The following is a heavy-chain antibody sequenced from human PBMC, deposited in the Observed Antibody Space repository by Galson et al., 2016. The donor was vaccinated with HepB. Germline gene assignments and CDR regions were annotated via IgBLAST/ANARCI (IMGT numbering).Heavy chain of an antibody. CDR2: INTNTANP. D-gene: IGHD3-3*01. CDR1: GYTFTNYA. Sequence: SVKVSCKASGYTFTNYAINWMRQVPGQGLEWMGWINTNTANPTYAQGFTGRFVFSLDTSVSTAYLQINSLEADDTAVYYCARDLGHHVLLSGYFTPSAFWGQGTQVTVSS. V-gene: IGHV7-4-1*02. CDR3: ARDLGHHVLLSGYFTPSAF. J-gene: IGHJ4*02.